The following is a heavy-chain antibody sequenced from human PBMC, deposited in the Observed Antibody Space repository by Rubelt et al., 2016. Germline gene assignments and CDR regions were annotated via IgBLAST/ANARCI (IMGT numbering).Heavy chain of an antibody. V-gene: IGHV1-18*01. J-gene: IGHJ6*02. Sequence: GASVKVSCKASGYTFTSYGISWVRQAPGQGLEWMGWISAYNGNTNYAQKLQGRVTMTSDTSTSTAYMELSSLRSEDTAVYYCARVDCSSTSCYGISYYYGMDVWGQGTTVTVSS. D-gene: IGHD2-2*01. CDR3: ARVDCSSTSCYGISYYYGMDV. CDR2: ISAYNGNT. CDR1: GYTFTSYG.